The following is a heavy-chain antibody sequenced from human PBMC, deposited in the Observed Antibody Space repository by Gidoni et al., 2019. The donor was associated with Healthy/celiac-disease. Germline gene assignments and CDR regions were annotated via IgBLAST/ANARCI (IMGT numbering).Heavy chain of an antibody. D-gene: IGHD5-12*01. CDR1: VGSISSYY. Sequence: QVQLQASGPGLVKPSEAQPLTSTVSVGSISSYYWIWIRQPAGKGLELIGRIYTSGSTNYNPSLKSRVTMSVDTSKNQCSLKLSSVTAEDTAVYYCARRVRDGYNYNWFDPWGQGTLVTVSS. J-gene: IGHJ5*02. CDR3: ARRVRDGYNYNWFDP. CDR2: IYTSGST. V-gene: IGHV4-4*07.